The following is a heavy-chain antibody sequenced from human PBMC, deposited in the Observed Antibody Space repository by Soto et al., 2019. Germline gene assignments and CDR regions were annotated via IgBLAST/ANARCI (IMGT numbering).Heavy chain of an antibody. CDR2: IWYDGSNK. D-gene: IGHD3-22*01. V-gene: IGHV3-33*01. CDR1: GFTFSSYG. Sequence: GSLRLSCAASGFTFSSYGMHWVRQAPGKGLEWVAVIWYDGSNKYYADSVKGRFTISRDNSKNTLYLQMNSLRAEDTAVYYCARGRVYYDSSGYLSSQFDYWGQGTLVTVSS. J-gene: IGHJ4*02. CDR3: ARGRVYYDSSGYLSSQFDY.